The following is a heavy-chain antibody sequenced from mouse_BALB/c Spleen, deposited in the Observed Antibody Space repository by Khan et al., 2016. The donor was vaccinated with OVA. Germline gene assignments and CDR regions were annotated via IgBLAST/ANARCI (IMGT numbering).Heavy chain of an antibody. V-gene: IGHV2-6-5*01. J-gene: IGHJ4*01. CDR2: IWGGGTT. CDR3: AKGFWSYYYTLDY. CDR1: GFSLSDYG. Sequence: QVQLKESGPGLVAPSQNLSITCTVSGFSLSDYGVSWIRQPPGKGLEWLGVIWGGGTTYYNSALKSRLSISKENSKSQFFFKMISLQSYDTSLFYCAKGFWSYYYTLDYWGQGTSGTVSA.